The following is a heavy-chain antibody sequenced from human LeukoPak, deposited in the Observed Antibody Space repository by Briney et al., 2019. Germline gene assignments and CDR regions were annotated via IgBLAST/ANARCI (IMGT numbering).Heavy chain of an antibody. CDR1: GFTVSVNY. CDR2: IYSGGST. J-gene: IGHJ5*02. CDR3: ARDARVYSNYL. Sequence: GGSLRLSCAASGFTVSVNYMSWVRQAPGKGLEWVSVIYSGGSTYYADSVKGRFTISRDNSKNTLYLQMNSLRTEDTAVYYCARDARVYSNYLWGQGTLVTVSS. V-gene: IGHV3-53*05. D-gene: IGHD4-11*01.